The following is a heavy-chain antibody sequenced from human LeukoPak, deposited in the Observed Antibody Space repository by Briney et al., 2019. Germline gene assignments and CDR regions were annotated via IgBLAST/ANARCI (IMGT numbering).Heavy chain of an antibody. J-gene: IGHJ4*02. CDR1: GFTFSSYW. CDR3: ASETGYYYDSSGQTLGDY. V-gene: IGHV3-7*01. D-gene: IGHD3-22*01. CDR2: IKQDGSEK. Sequence: GGSLRLSCAASGFTFSSYWMSWVRQAPGKGLEWVDNIKQDGSEKYYVDSVKGRFTISRDNAKNSLYLQMNSLRAEDTAVYYCASETGYYYDSSGQTLGDYWGQGTLVTVSS.